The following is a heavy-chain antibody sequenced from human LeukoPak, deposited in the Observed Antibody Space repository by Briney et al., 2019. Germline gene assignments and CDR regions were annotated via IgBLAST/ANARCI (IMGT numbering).Heavy chain of an antibody. CDR2: IIPIFGTA. V-gene: IGHV1-69*05. J-gene: IGHJ6*03. CDR1: GGTFSSYA. Sequence: ASVKVSCKASGGTFSSYAISWVRQAPGQGLEWMGGIIPIFGTANYAQKFQERVTITRDMSTSTAYMELSSLRSEDTAVYYCAATKIQGITGTKVYYYYMDVWGKGTTVTVSS. D-gene: IGHD1-7*01. CDR3: AATKIQGITGTKVYYYYMDV.